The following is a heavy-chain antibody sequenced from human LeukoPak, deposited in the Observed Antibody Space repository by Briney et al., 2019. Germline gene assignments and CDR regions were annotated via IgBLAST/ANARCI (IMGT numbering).Heavy chain of an antibody. Sequence: GGSLRLSCAASGFTVSSNYMSWVRQAPGKGLEWVSVIYSGGSTYYADSVKGRFTISRDNSKNTLYLQMNSLRAEDTAVYYCARDPGVGATQDAFDIWGQGTMVTVSS. CDR3: ARDPGVGATQDAFDI. D-gene: IGHD1-26*01. CDR1: GFTVSSNY. CDR2: IYSGGST. V-gene: IGHV3-53*01. J-gene: IGHJ3*02.